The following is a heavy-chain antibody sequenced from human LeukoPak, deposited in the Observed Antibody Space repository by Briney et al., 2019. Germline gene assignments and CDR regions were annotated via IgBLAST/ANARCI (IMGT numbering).Heavy chain of an antibody. Sequence: SQSLSLTCAISRDSVSSNSAAWSWIRQSPSSGLEWLGRTYYRSKWYNDYAGSVKSRITINPDTSKNQFSLQLNSVTPEDTAVYYCAREGITMVRGVFDYWGQGTLVTVSS. D-gene: IGHD3-10*01. J-gene: IGHJ4*02. CDR2: TYYRSKWYN. CDR3: AREGITMVRGVFDY. CDR1: RDSVSSNSAA. V-gene: IGHV6-1*01.